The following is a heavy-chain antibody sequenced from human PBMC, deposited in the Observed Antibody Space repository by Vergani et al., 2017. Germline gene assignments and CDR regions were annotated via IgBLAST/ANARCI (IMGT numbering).Heavy chain of an antibody. CDR1: GYSFTSYW. V-gene: IGHV5-10-1*03. CDR3: TRHVPTEKVRGGGVDP. D-gene: IGHD3-10*01. CDR2: IDPSDSYT. Sequence: EVQLVQSGAEVKKPGESLRISCKGSGYSFTSYWISWVRQMPGKGLEWMGRIDPSDSYTNYSPSFQGHVTISADKAISTAYLQWSSLKASDTAMYYCTRHVPTEKVRGGGVDPWGQGNRVNVSS. J-gene: IGHJ5*02.